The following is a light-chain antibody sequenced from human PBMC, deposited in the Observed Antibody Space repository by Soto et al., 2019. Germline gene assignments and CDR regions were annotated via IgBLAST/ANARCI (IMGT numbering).Light chain of an antibody. Sequence: EVVLTQSPATLSLSPGERVTLSCRASQSVSSFLSWYQHKPGQAPRLLIYDASNRATGIPARFSGSGSGTDFTLTISSLEPEDFAIYYCQQRRNLITFGHGTRLEIK. CDR2: DAS. CDR3: QQRRNLIT. CDR1: QSVSSF. V-gene: IGKV3-11*01. J-gene: IGKJ5*01.